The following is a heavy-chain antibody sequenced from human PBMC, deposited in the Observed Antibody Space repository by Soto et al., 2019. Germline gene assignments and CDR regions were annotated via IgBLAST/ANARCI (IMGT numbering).Heavy chain of an antibody. CDR1: GYTFRDYD. D-gene: IGHD3-22*01. J-gene: IGHJ4*02. V-gene: IGHV1-8*01. CDR2: MNPNSGNT. Sequence: QVQLVQSGAEVKKPGASVMVSCKASGYTFRDYDINWVRQASGQGLEWMGWMNPNSGNTAYAQKFQGRVTMTGDTTISTAYMELSYLTSADTAVYYCTRRARIGKQLWLPFDSWAQGTLVTVSS. CDR3: TRRARIGKQLWLPFDS.